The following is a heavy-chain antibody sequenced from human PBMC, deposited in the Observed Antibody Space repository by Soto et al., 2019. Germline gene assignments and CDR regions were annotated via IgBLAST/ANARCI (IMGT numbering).Heavy chain of an antibody. CDR3: ARDRLYCSSTSCYADDAFDI. CDR2: IWYDGSNK. D-gene: IGHD2-2*01. CDR1: GFTFRSYG. Sequence: GGSLRLSCAVSGFTFRSYGMHWVRQAPGKGLEWVAVIWYDGSNKYYADSVKGRFTISRDNSKNTLYLQMNSLRAEDTAVYYCARDRLYCSSTSCYADDAFDIWGQGTMVTVSS. J-gene: IGHJ3*02. V-gene: IGHV3-33*08.